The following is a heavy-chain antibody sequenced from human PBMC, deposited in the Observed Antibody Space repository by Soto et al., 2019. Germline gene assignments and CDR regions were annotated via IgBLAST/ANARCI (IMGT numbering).Heavy chain of an antibody. CDR1: GYTFTSYA. CDR3: ARDRAYCGGDCYSSWFDP. J-gene: IGHJ5*02. Sequence: ASVKVSCKASGYTFTSYAMHWVRQAPGQRLEWMGWINAGNGDTKYSQKFQGRVTITRDTSASTAYMELSSLRSEDTAVYYCARDRAYCGGDCYSSWFDPWGQGTLVTVSS. CDR2: INAGNGDT. V-gene: IGHV1-3*01. D-gene: IGHD2-21*02.